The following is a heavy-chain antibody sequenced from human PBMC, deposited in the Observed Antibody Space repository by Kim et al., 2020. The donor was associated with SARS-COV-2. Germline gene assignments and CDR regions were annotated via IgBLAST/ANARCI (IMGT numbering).Heavy chain of an antibody. CDR1: GYTFTSYY. D-gene: IGHD6-19*01. CDR3: ARDRAVAGTHNWFDP. J-gene: IGHJ5*02. CDR2: INPSGVTT. V-gene: IGHV1-46*01. Sequence: ASVKVSCKASGYTFTSYYMHWVRQAPGQGLEWMGIINPSGVTTSYAQKFQGRVTMTSDTSTSTVYMELSSLRSEDTAVYYCARDRAVAGTHNWFDPWGQGTLVTVSS.